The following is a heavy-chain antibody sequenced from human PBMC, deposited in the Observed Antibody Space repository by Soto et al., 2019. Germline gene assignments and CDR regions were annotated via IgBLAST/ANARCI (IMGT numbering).Heavy chain of an antibody. V-gene: IGHV3-74*01. Sequence: GGSLRLSCAASGFTFSNDWMNWIRQGPGKGLEWVSRIISGGSRVSYADSVKGRFTIARDNAKNTLYLEMHSLTAEDTAVYYCARERTSKGGMDVWGQGTTVTVSS. CDR3: ARERTSKGGMDV. CDR2: IISGGSRV. CDR1: GFTFSNDW. J-gene: IGHJ6*02.